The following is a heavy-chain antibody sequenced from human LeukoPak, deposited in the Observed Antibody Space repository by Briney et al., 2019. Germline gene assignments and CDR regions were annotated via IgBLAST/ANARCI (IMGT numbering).Heavy chain of an antibody. D-gene: IGHD6-13*01. CDR2: ISSGSTI. J-gene: IGHJ4*02. Sequence: PGGSLRLSCAASGFTFSSYEMNWVRQAPGKGLEWVSYISSGSTIYYADSVKGRFTISRDNAKNSLYLQMNSLRAEDTAVYYCARVVGVSIAAAGAYFDYWGQGTLVTVSS. CDR1: GFTFSSYE. CDR3: ARVVGVSIAAAGAYFDY. V-gene: IGHV3-48*03.